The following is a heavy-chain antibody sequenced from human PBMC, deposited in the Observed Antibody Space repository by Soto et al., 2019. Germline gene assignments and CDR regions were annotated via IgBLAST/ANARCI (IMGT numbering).Heavy chain of an antibody. Sequence: QVQLVESGGGLVKPGGSLRLSCAASGFTFSGYYMNWIHQAPGKGLEWVSYISSSGSTIYYADSVKGRFTISRDNAKNSLYLQMNSLRAEDTAVYYCARAVAAAGYYYYYYYYMDVWGKGTTVTVSS. CDR1: GFTFSGYY. V-gene: IGHV3-11*01. CDR3: ARAVAAAGYYYYYYYYMDV. D-gene: IGHD6-13*01. CDR2: ISSSGSTI. J-gene: IGHJ6*03.